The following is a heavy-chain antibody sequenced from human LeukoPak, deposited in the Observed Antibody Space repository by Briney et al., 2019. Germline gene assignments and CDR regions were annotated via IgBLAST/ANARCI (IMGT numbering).Heavy chain of an antibody. V-gene: IGHV3-21*01. CDR2: ISSSGSYV. D-gene: IGHD3-22*01. J-gene: IGHJ4*02. CDR3: AKGRGHYYDSSGPPDY. CDR1: GFTFNNYI. Sequence: GGSLRLSCAASGFTFNNYIMNWVRQAPGKGLEWVSSISSSGSYVYYADSVRGRFTISRDNAKNSLYLQMNSLRAEDTAVYYCAKGRGHYYDSSGPPDYWGQGTLVTVSS.